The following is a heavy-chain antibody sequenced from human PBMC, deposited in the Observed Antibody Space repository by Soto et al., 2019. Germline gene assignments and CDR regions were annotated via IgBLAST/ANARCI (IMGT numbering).Heavy chain of an antibody. CDR1: GGSISSGGYY. V-gene: IGHV4-31*03. CDR3: ARGAPTTPMNYYYYGMDV. Sequence: SETLSLTCTVSGGSISSGGYYWSWIRQHPGKGLEWIGYIYYSGSTYYNPSLKSRVTISVDTSKNQFSLKLSSVTAADTAVYYCARGAPTTPMNYYYYGMDVWGQGTTVTVSS. D-gene: IGHD4-17*01. J-gene: IGHJ6*02. CDR2: IYYSGST.